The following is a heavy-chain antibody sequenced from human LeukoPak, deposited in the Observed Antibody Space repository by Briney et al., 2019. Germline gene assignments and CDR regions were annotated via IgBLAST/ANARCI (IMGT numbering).Heavy chain of an antibody. J-gene: IGHJ3*02. V-gene: IGHV4-59*01. CDR3: ARYDSGSSNDAFDI. D-gene: IGHD1-26*01. CDR2: IYTSGRT. CDR1: GGSISSYY. Sequence: PSETLSLTCTVSGGSISSYYWSWIRQPPGKGLEWIGYIYTSGRTNYNPSLKSRVTISVDTSKNQFSLKLGSVTAADTAVYYCARYDSGSSNDAFDIWGQGTMVTVSS.